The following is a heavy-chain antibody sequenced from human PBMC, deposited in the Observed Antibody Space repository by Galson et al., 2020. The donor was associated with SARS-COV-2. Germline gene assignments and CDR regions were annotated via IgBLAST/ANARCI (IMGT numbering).Heavy chain of an antibody. CDR2: LYSGGTT. D-gene: IGHD2-15*01. CDR1: GFTVSTNY. Sequence: LSLTCAASGFTVSTNYISWVRQAPGKGLEWGSVLYSGGTTNYAASVKGRFTISRDSSKNTLFLQMKSLRADDTAMYYCARDLRGGGAFDYWGQGSLVTVSS. CDR3: ARDLRGGGAFDY. V-gene: IGHV3-53*01. J-gene: IGHJ4*02.